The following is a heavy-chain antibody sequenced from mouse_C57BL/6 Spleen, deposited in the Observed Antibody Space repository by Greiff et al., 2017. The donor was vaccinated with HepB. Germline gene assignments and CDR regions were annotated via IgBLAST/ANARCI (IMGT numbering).Heavy chain of an antibody. Sequence: VHLVESGAELVRPGASVTLSCKASGYTFTDYEMHWVKQTPVHGLEWIGAIDPETGGTAYNQKFKGKAILTADKSSSTAYMELRSLTSEDSAVYYCTRKRFAYWGQGTLVTVSA. J-gene: IGHJ3*01. CDR3: TRKRFAY. CDR1: GYTFTDYE. CDR2: IDPETGGT. V-gene: IGHV1-15*01.